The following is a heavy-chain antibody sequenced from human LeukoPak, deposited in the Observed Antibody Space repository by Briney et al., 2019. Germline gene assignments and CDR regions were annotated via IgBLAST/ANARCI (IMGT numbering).Heavy chain of an antibody. CDR2: ISWNSGSI. V-gene: IGHV3-9*01. D-gene: IGHD3-22*01. CDR3: AKDTNPHYYDSSGYFAY. CDR1: GFTFDDYA. Sequence: PGRSLRLSCAASGFTFDDYAMHWVRQAPGKGLEWVSGISWNSGSIGYADSVKGRFTISRDNAKNSLYLQMNSLRAEDTALYYCAKDTNPHYYDSSGYFAYWGQGTLVTVSS. J-gene: IGHJ4*02.